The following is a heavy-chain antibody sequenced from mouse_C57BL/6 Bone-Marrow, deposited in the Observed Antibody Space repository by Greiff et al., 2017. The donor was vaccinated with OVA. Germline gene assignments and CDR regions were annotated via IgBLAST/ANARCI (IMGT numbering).Heavy chain of an antibody. J-gene: IGHJ2*01. D-gene: IGHD2-4*01. V-gene: IGHV1-18*01. CDR3: ARRDYDSHYFDY. CDR2: INPNNGGT. Sequence: EVQLQQSGPELVKPGASVKIPCKASGYTFTDYNMDWVKQSHGKSLEWIGDINPNNGGTIYNQKFKGKATLTVDKCSSTAYMELRSLTSEDTAVYYCARRDYDSHYFDYWGQGTTLTVSS. CDR1: GYTFTDYN.